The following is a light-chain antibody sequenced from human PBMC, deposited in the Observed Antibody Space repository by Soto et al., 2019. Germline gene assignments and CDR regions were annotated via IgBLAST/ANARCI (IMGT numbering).Light chain of an antibody. V-gene: IGKV3-15*01. Sequence: EIVMTQSPATLSVSPGERATLSCRASQSVSDNLAWYQRKPGQAPRLLIYGASTRATGIPARFSGSGSGTEFTLTISSLQSEDFAVYYCQQYNNWPRTFGQGTKVEIK. CDR2: GAS. CDR1: QSVSDN. CDR3: QQYNNWPRT. J-gene: IGKJ1*01.